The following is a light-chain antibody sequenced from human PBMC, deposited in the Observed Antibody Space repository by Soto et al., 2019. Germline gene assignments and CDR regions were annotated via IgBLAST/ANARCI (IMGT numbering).Light chain of an antibody. J-gene: IGKJ2*01. CDR2: DAS. CDR1: QSVSSY. V-gene: IGKV3-11*01. CDR3: QQCSSRPRT. Sequence: EIVLTQSPATLSLSPGERATLSCRASQSVSSYLAWYQQKPGQTPRLLIYDASNRATGIPARFSSSGSGTDFTLTISSLEPEDFAVYYCQQCSSRPRTFGQGTKLEIK.